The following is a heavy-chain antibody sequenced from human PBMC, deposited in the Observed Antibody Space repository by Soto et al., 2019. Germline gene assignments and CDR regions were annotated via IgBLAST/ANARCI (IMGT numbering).Heavy chain of an antibody. V-gene: IGHV4-31*03. CDR1: VGSISSGGYY. Sequence: TLSLTCTVSVGSISSGGYYWSWILQHPGKGLEWIGYIYYSGSTYYNPSLKSRVTISVDTSKNQFSLKLSSVTAADTAVYYCARDRRANYYGSGSYFDYWGQGTLVTVSS. CDR3: ARDRRANYYGSGSYFDY. J-gene: IGHJ4*02. D-gene: IGHD3-10*01. CDR2: IYYSGST.